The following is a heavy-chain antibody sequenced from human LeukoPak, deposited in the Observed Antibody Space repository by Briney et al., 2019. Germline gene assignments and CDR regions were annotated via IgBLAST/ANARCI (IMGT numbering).Heavy chain of an antibody. CDR2: XXXDGSEK. J-gene: IGHJ4*02. Sequence: GGSLRLSCAASGFTFSSYWMSWVRQAPGKGLXXXXXXXXDGSEKYYVDSVKGRFTISRDNAKNSLYLQMNSLRAEDTAVYYCARERGGPYCSSTSCYWEPFDYWGQGTLVTVSS. D-gene: IGHD2-2*01. V-gene: IGHV3-7*01. CDR1: GFTFSSYW. CDR3: ARERGGPYCSSTSCYWEPFDY.